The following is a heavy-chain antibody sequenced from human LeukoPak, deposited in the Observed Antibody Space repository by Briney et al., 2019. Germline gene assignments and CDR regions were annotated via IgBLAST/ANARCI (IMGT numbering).Heavy chain of an antibody. J-gene: IGHJ4*02. CDR2: INSDGSST. CDR1: GVTFSSYW. V-gene: IGHV3-74*01. Sequence: GGSLRLSCVVSGVTFSSYWMYWVRQAPGKGLVWVSRINSDGSSTNYADSVKGRFTISRENAKNTLYLQMNSLRAEDTAVYYCASMDYWGQGTLVTVSS. CDR3: ASMDY.